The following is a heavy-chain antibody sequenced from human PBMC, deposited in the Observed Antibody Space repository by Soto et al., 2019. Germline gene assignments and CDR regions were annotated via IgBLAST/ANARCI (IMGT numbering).Heavy chain of an antibody. V-gene: IGHV1-18*04. CDR2: ISTFNGNA. CDR1: GYSFSSNG. Sequence: ASVKVSCKTSGYSFSSNGVSWVRQAPGQGLEWMGWISTFNGNAHSAQKFQGRVTMTTDTSTNTAYMELRSLTSDDTAVYYCARLSGYSTGWYDYWGQGTLVTDSS. J-gene: IGHJ4*02. CDR3: ARLSGYSTGWYDY. D-gene: IGHD6-19*01.